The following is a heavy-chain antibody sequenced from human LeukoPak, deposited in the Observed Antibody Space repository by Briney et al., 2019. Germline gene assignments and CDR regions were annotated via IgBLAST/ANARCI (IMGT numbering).Heavy chain of an antibody. D-gene: IGHD3-22*01. Sequence: GGSLRLSCAASGFSVSTNFMSWVRQAPGKGLEWVSSSYRGGSTRYVDSVKGRFTTSTDHSKNTMYLQMNSLRVEDTAVYYCARYYDSSGYTQGAFDIWGQGTMVTVS. CDR3: ARYYDSSGYTQGAFDI. V-gene: IGHV3-66*02. J-gene: IGHJ3*02. CDR2: SYRGGST. CDR1: GFSVSTNF.